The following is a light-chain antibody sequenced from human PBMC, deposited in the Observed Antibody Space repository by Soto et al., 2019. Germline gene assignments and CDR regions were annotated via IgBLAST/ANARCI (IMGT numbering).Light chain of an antibody. CDR2: EVT. Sequence: QSVLTQPPSASGSLGSSVTISCTGTSSDVGAYNYVSWYQHHPGKVPKLLIYEVTNRPSGVSDRFSGSKSGNTASLTISGLQAEDEADYYCCSYAGSYTRYVFGTGTKVTVL. CDR3: CSYAGSYTRYV. V-gene: IGLV2-8*01. CDR1: SSDVGAYNY. J-gene: IGLJ1*01.